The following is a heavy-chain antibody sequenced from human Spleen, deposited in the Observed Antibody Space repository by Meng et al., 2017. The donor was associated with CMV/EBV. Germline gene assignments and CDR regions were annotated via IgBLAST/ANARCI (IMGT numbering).Heavy chain of an antibody. D-gene: IGHD5-18*01. CDR1: ATSDFTFSAYG. J-gene: IGHJ4*02. Sequence: GGPLRLSCVASATSDFTFSAYGMSWVRQAPGKGLEWVSLIGGGGWSAFYADSVKGRFTISRDNSRNTLYLQMNSLRAEDTAVYYCAKRAVQLSDYFDYWGQGTLVTVSS. V-gene: IGHV3-23*01. CDR3: AKRAVQLSDYFDY. CDR2: IGGGGWSA.